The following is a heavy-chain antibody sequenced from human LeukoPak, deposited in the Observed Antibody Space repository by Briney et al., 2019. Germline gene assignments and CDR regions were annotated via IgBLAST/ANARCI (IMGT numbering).Heavy chain of an antibody. J-gene: IGHJ5*02. CDR1: GFTISNYW. D-gene: IGHD5-12*01. CDR2: IHPDGSIT. Sequence: PGGSLRLSCVGSGFTISNYWMHWVRQAPGTGRLGVSRIHPDGSITTYADYVKGRFTISRDNAKNTLYLQMNSLRAEDTAVYYCAPQQTYSPYNWFDPWGQGTLVTVSS. V-gene: IGHV3-74*03. CDR3: APQQTYSPYNWFDP.